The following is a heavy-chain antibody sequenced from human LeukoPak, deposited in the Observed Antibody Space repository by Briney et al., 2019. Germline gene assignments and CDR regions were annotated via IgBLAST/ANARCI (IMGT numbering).Heavy chain of an antibody. D-gene: IGHD3-22*01. CDR3: AREEFLHEIDSSGYFVY. J-gene: IGHJ4*02. CDR1: NYAISSGFY. CDR2: ISYSGST. V-gene: IGHV4-38-2*02. Sequence: SETLSLTCGVSNYAISSGFYWGWIRQPPGKGLECIGIISYSGSTYYNPSLKSRVTMSVDTSKNQFSLKLTSLTAADTAVYYCAREEFLHEIDSSGYFVYWGQGTLVTVSS.